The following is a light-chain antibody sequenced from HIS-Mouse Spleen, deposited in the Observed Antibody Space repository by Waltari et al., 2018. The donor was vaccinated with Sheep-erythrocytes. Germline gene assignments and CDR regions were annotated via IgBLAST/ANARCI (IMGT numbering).Light chain of an antibody. CDR3: YSTDSSGNHRV. V-gene: IGLV3-10*01. CDR2: EDS. Sequence: SYELTQPPSVSVSPGQTARITCSGDALPKKYAYWYQQKSGQAPVLVIYEDSKRPSGIPEGFSSSSSGTMATLTISGAQVEDEADYYCYSTDSSGNHRVFGTGTKVTVL. J-gene: IGLJ1*01. CDR1: ALPKKY.